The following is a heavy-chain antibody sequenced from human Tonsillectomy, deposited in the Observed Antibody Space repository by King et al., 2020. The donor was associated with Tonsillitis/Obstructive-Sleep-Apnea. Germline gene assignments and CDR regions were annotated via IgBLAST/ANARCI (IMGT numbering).Heavy chain of an antibody. J-gene: IGHJ6*03. CDR1: GFTVSSNY. CDR2: IYSGGST. D-gene: IGHD6-6*01. Sequence: VQLVESGGGLIQPGGSLRLSCAASGFTVSSNYMSWVRQAPGKGLEWVSVIYSGGSTYYADSVKGRFTISRDNSKNTLYLQMNSLRAEDTAVYYCGRGYSSSQPYYYYMDVWGKGTTVTVSS. V-gene: IGHV3-53*01. CDR3: GRGYSSSQPYYYYMDV.